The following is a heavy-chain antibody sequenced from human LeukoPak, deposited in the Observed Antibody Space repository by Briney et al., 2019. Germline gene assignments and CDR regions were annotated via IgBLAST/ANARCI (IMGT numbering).Heavy chain of an antibody. CDR2: IMQDGGEK. J-gene: IGHJ4*02. CDR1: GFTFSSYW. V-gene: IGHV3-7*01. D-gene: IGHD3-3*01. CDR3: ARATSYYDFWSGYSSPEEYYFDY. Sequence: GGSLRLSCAPSGFTFSSYWMSWVPQAPGKGVECVSNIMQDGGEKYYVDSVKGRFTISRDNAKNSLYLQMNSLRAQDTAVYYCARATSYYDFWSGYSSPEEYYFDYWGQGTLVTVSS.